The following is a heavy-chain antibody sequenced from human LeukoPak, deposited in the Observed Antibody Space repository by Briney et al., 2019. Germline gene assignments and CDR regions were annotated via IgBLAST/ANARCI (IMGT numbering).Heavy chain of an antibody. J-gene: IGHJ5*02. V-gene: IGHV4-38-2*02. CDR2: IYYSGST. CDR3: AREGSRFLLYNWFDP. D-gene: IGHD3-16*01. CDR1: GYSISRGFY. Sequence: SETLSLTCTVSGYSISRGFYWGWIRQPPGKGLEWIGSIYYSGSTHYNPSLKGRVTISVDTSKNQFSLKLSSVTAADTAVYYCAREGSRFLLYNWFDPWGQGTLVSVSS.